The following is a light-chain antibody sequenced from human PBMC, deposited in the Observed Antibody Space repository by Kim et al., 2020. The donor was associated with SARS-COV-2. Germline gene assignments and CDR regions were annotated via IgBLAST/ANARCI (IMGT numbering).Light chain of an antibody. Sequence: SPGERATLSCRASQSVSSNLAWYQQKPGQAPRLLIYGASTRATGIPARFSGSGSGTEFTLTISSLQSEDFAVFYCQQYNNWPPITFGQGTRLEIK. V-gene: IGKV3-15*01. CDR1: QSVSSN. J-gene: IGKJ5*01. CDR3: QQYNNWPPIT. CDR2: GAS.